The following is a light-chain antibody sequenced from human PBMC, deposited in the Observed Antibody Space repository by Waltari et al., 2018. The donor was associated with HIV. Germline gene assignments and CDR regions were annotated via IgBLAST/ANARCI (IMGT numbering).Light chain of an antibody. V-gene: IGKV2-28*01. J-gene: IGKJ1*01. CDR2: LGY. CDR1: RSLLHTNGYTY. CDR3: MQALHTWN. Sequence: IVMTQSPLSLPVTPGEPASLSCRSSRSLLHTNGYTYLDWDLQKPGQSPQLLIYLGYNRASGVPDRFSGSGAGTDFSLKISRVEAEDVGIYYGMQALHTWNFGQGTKVEIK.